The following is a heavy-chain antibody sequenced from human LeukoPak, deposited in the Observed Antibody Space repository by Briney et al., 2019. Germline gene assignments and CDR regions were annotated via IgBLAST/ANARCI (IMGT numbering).Heavy chain of an antibody. Sequence: SETLSLTCTVSGGSISSYYWSWIRQPPGKGLEWIGYIYYSGSTNYNPSLKSRVTISVDTSKNQFSLKLSSVTAADTAVYYCARGEYGLFDYWGQGTLVTVSS. CDR3: ARGEYGLFDY. CDR2: IYYSGST. J-gene: IGHJ4*02. D-gene: IGHD2/OR15-2a*01. V-gene: IGHV4-59*01. CDR1: GGSISSYY.